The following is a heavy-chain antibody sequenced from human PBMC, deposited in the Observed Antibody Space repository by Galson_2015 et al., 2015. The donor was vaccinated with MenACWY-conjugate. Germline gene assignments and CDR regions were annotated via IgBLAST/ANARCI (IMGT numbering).Heavy chain of an antibody. D-gene: IGHD6-19*01. V-gene: IGHV4-39*07. CDR2: MHYSGST. CDR1: GGSISSSNYN. Sequence: SETLSLTCSVSGGSISSSNYNWGWIRQPPGKGLEWIVSMHYSGSTYYNPSLRSRVTMSVDTSKNQFSQKLSSVTAADTAVYYCARDRGYASEFYWGQGTLITVSS. J-gene: IGHJ4*02. CDR3: ARDRGYASEFY.